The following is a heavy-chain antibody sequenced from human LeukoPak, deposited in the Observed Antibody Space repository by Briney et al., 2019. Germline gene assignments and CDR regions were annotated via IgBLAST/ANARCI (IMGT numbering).Heavy chain of an antibody. CDR3: ARDASLTGGIAVAGSDY. CDR2: INHSGST. Sequence: SEALSLTCAVYGGSFSGYYWSWIRQPPGKGLEWIGEINHSGSTNYNPSLKSRVTISVDTSKNQFSLKLSSVTAADTAVYYCARDASLTGGIAVAGSDYWGQGTLVTVSS. D-gene: IGHD6-19*01. J-gene: IGHJ4*02. V-gene: IGHV4-34*01. CDR1: GGSFSGYY.